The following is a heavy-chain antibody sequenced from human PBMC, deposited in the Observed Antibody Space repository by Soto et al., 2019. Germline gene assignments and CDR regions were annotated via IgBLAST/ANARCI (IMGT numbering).Heavy chain of an antibody. Sequence: SETLSLTCAVYGGSFSGYYWSWIRQPPGKGLEWIGEINHSGSTNYNPSLKSRVTISVDTSKNQFSLKLSSVTAADTAVYYCARGGEQWLVIYYFDYWGQGTLVTVSS. CDR2: INHSGST. J-gene: IGHJ4*02. V-gene: IGHV4-34*01. CDR3: ARGGEQWLVIYYFDY. CDR1: GGSFSGYY. D-gene: IGHD6-19*01.